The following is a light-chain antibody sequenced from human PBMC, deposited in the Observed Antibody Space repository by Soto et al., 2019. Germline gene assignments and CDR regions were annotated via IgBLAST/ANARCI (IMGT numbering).Light chain of an antibody. CDR1: RSVDSL. J-gene: IGKJ5*01. CDR3: QVRNSWPPSIT. Sequence: EIVLTQSPATLSLSPGDGATLSFMAVRSVDSLLAWYQQKPGQAPRLLIHDASSRATGIPARFSGSGSGTDFTLTITSLEPEDFAVYYCQVRNSWPPSITFGQGTRLEIK. CDR2: DAS. V-gene: IGKV3-11*01.